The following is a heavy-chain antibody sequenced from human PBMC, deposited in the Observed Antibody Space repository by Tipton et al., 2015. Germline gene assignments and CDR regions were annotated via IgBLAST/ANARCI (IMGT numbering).Heavy chain of an antibody. D-gene: IGHD3-22*01. J-gene: IGHJ4*02. V-gene: IGHV4-39*07. CDR3: AREVWYNDSTGYDY. Sequence: TLSLTCTVSGGSISSSSYYWGWIRQPPGKGLEWIGSIYYSGSTYYNPSLKSRVTISVDTSKNQFCLKLSSVTAADTAVYYCAREVWYNDSTGYDYWGQGTLVTVSS. CDR2: IYYSGST. CDR1: GGSISSSSYY.